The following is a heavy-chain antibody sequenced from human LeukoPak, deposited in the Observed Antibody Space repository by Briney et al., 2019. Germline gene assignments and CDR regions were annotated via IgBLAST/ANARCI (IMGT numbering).Heavy chain of an antibody. CDR2: ISSSGSTI. J-gene: IGHJ3*02. CDR1: GLTFSDYY. D-gene: IGHD2-8*01. CDR3: ARLYRDAFDI. V-gene: IGHV3-11*01. Sequence: GGSLRLSCAASGLTFSDYYMSWIGPAPGKGVEWVSYISSSGSTIYYADSVKGRFTISRDNSKNSLYLQMNSLRAEDTAVYYCARLYRDAFDIWGQGTMVTLSS.